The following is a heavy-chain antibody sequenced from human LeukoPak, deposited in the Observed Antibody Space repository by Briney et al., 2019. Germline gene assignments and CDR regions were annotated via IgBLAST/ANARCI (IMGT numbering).Heavy chain of an antibody. D-gene: IGHD1-26*01. CDR3: ARRPSGSYYPTYYFDY. CDR1: GFTFSSYS. V-gene: IGHV3-48*04. Sequence: PGGSLRLSCAASGFTFSSYSMNWVRQAPGKGLEWVSYISSSSSTIYYADSVKGRFTISRDNAKNSLYLQMNSLRAEDTAVYYCARRPSGSYYPTYYFDYWGQGTLVTVSS. CDR2: ISSSSSTI. J-gene: IGHJ4*02.